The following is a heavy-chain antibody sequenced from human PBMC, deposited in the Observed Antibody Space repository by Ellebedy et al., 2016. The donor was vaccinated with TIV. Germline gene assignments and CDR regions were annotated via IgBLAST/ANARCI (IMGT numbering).Heavy chain of an antibody. CDR1: GGTFSNYA. V-gene: IGHV1-69*04. CDR2: SIPILGLA. Sequence: ASVKVSCKASGGTFSNYAISWVRQAPGQGLEWMGRSIPILGLANSAQKFQGRITITADISTSTAYMELSSLTSEDTAVYYCARYDSSTYYSSSFDYWGQGTLVTVSS. D-gene: IGHD3-22*01. CDR3: ARYDSSTYYSSSFDY. J-gene: IGHJ4*02.